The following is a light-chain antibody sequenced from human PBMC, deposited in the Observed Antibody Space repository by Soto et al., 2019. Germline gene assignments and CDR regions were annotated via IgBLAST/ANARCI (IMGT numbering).Light chain of an antibody. Sequence: ELVMTQSPATPSVSPGERATLSCRASQSVSSNLAWYQQQPGQATRRLIYGASTRATGIPARFSGSGSGTEFTLTISSLQSEDFAVYYCQKYNNWHPGTLGQGTKVEVK. J-gene: IGKJ1*01. V-gene: IGKV3-15*01. CDR3: QKYNNWHPGT. CDR1: QSVSSN. CDR2: GAS.